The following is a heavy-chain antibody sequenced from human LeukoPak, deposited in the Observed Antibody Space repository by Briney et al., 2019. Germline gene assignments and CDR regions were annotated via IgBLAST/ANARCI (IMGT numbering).Heavy chain of an antibody. V-gene: IGHV3-48*01. CDR2: ISSSSSTI. Sequence: GGSLRLSCAASGFTFSSYSMNWVRQAPGKGLEWVSYISSSSSTIYYADSVKGRFTISRDNAKNELYLQMNSLRAEDTAVYYCARELLTYYYDSSGLPFDYWGQGTLVTVSS. CDR3: ARELLTYYYDSSGLPFDY. CDR1: GFTFSSYS. J-gene: IGHJ4*02. D-gene: IGHD3-22*01.